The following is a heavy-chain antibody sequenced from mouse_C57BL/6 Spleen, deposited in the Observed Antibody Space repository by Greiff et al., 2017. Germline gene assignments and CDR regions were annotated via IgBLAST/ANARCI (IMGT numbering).Heavy chain of an antibody. CDR3: ARGKGDYFDY. J-gene: IGHJ2*01. Sequence: QVQLQQSGPELVKPGASVKISCKASGYAFSSSWMNWVKQRPGKGLEWIGRIYPGDGDTNYNGKFKGKATLTADKSSSTAYMQLSSLTSADSAVYFCARGKGDYFDYWGQGTTLTVSS. V-gene: IGHV1-82*01. CDR1: GYAFSSSW. CDR2: IYPGDGDT.